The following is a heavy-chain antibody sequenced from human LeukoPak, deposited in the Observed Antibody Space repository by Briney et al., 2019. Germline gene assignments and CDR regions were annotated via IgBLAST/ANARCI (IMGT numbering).Heavy chain of an antibody. V-gene: IGHV3-21*01. CDR2: ISSSSNYI. J-gene: IGHJ5*02. Sequence: GGSLRLSCAASGFTFSSYGMSWVRQAPGKGLEWVSSISSSSNYIYYADSVKGRFTISRDNAKNSLYLQMNSLRAEDAAVYYCARDPSSGWYLKGWFDPWGQGTLVTVSS. CDR3: ARDPSSGWYLKGWFDP. CDR1: GFTFSSYG. D-gene: IGHD6-19*01.